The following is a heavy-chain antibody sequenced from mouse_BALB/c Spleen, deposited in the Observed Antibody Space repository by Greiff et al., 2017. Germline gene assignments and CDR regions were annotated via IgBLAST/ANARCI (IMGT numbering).Heavy chain of an antibody. CDR2: ISSGSSTI. V-gene: IGHV5-17*02. CDR3: ERGVVFSWFAY. CDR1: GFTFSSFG. Sequence: EVQLVESGGGLVQPGGSRKLSCAASGFTFSSFGMHWVRQAPEKGLEWVAYISSGSSTIYSADTVKGRFTISRDNAKNNLYLQMSSLTSEDTAMYYCERGVVFSWFAYWGQGTLVTVSA. J-gene: IGHJ3*01.